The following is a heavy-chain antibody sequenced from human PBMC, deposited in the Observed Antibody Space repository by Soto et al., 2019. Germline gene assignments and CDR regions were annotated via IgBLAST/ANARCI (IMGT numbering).Heavy chain of an antibody. D-gene: IGHD3-10*01. V-gene: IGHV3-30*18. CDR3: AKDGDGGFGESPILWY. Sequence: QVQLVESGGGVVQPGRSLRLSCAASGFTFSSYGMHWVRQAPGKGLEWVAVISYDGSNKYYADSVKGRFTISRDNSKNTLYLQMNSLRAEDTAVYYCAKDGDGGFGESPILWYGGQGTLVTVSS. CDR1: GFTFSSYG. J-gene: IGHJ4*02. CDR2: ISYDGSNK.